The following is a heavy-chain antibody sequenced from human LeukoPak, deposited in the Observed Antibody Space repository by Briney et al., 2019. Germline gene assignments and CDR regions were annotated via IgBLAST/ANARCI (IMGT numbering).Heavy chain of an antibody. D-gene: IGHD2-2*01. CDR3: AGAYQLLYFDY. CDR1: GFTFSSYA. V-gene: IGHV3-23*01. J-gene: IGHJ4*02. Sequence: GGSLRLSCAASGFTFSSYAMSWVRQAPGKGLEWVSAISGSGGSTYYADSVKGRFTISRDNSKNTLYLQMNSLRAEDMAVYYCAGAYQLLYFDYWGQGTLVTVSS. CDR2: ISGSGGST.